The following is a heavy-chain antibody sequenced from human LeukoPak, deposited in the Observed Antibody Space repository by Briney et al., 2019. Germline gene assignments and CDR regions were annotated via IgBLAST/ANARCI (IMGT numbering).Heavy chain of an antibody. Sequence: PSGTLSLTCTVSGGSISSYYWSWIRQPPGKGLEWIGYIYYSGSTNYNPSLKSRVTISVDTSKNQFSLKLSSVTAADTAVYYCASSYYDILTGYSPFDYWGQGTLVTVSS. CDR2: IYYSGST. CDR3: ASSYYDILTGYSPFDY. J-gene: IGHJ4*02. D-gene: IGHD3-9*01. CDR1: GGSISSYY. V-gene: IGHV4-59*08.